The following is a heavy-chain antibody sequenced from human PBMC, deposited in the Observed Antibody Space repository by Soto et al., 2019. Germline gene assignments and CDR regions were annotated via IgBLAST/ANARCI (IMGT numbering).Heavy chain of an antibody. J-gene: IGHJ4*02. CDR3: ARNVKGDIAAAGTGFRI. V-gene: IGHV4-39*01. CDR2: IYYSGST. D-gene: IGHD6-13*01. CDR1: GGSISSSSYY. Sequence: SETLSLTCTVSGGSISSSSYYWGWIRQPPGKGLEWIGSIYYSGSTYYNPSLKSRVTISVDTSKNQFSLKLSSVTAADTAVYYCARNVKGDIAAAGTGFRIWGQGTLVTVSS.